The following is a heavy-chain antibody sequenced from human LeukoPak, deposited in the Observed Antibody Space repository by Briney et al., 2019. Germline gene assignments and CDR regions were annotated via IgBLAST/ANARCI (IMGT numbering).Heavy chain of an antibody. CDR1: GGSISSSDYY. Sequence: SETLSLTCTVSGGSISSSDYYWSWIRQHPGKGLEWIGYIYYTGRTNYNPSLKSRVTISVDTSKNQFSLNLTSVTAADTAVYYCARACSSATCPFDYWGQGTLVTVSS. V-gene: IGHV4-61*08. CDR3: ARACSSATCPFDY. J-gene: IGHJ4*02. D-gene: IGHD2-2*01. CDR2: IYYTGRT.